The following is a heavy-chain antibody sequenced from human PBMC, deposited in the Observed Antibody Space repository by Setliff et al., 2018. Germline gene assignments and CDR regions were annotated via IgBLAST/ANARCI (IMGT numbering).Heavy chain of an antibody. J-gene: IGHJ6*02. CDR3: ASHSSGWYRGGYGMDV. D-gene: IGHD6-19*01. CDR2: IYYSGST. CDR1: GGSISSSSYY. V-gene: IGHV4-39*07. Sequence: PSETLSLTCTVSGGSISSSSYYWGWIRQPPGKGLEWIGSIYYSGSTNYNPSLKSRVTISVDTSKNQFSLKLSSVTAADTAVYYCASHSSGWYRGGYGMDVWGQGTTVTVS.